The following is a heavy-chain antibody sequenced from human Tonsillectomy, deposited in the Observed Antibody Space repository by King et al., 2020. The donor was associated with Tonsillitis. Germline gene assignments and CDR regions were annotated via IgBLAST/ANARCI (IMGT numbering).Heavy chain of an antibody. Sequence: VQLVESGGGLVKPGGSLRLSCAASGFTFSSYSMNWVRQAPGKGLEWVASISSSRSYIYYADSLKGRFTISRENAKNSLYLQMNSLRAEDTAVYYCARSSLVGYYYYGMDVWGQGTTVTVSS. J-gene: IGHJ6*02. CDR2: ISSSRSYI. CDR1: GFTFSSYS. D-gene: IGHD6-13*01. CDR3: ARSSLVGYYYYGMDV. V-gene: IGHV3-21*01.